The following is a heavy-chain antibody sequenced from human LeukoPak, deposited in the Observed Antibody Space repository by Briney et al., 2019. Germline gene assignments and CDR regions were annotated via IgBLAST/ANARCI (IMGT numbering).Heavy chain of an antibody. D-gene: IGHD2/OR15-2a*01. CDR1: GGSISSSSYY. CDR3: ARHRAPTVIVWFDP. V-gene: IGHV4-39*01. CDR2: IYYSGST. J-gene: IGHJ5*02. Sequence: SETLSLTCTVSGGSISSSSYYWGWIRQPPGKGLEWFGSIYYSGSTYYNPSLKSRVTISVDTSKNQFSLKLSSVTAADTAVYYCARHRAPTVIVWFDPWGQGTLVTVSS.